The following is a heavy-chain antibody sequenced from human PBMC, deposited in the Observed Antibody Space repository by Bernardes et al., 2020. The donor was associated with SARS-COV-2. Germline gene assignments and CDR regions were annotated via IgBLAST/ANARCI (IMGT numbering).Heavy chain of an antibody. J-gene: IGHJ6*02. V-gene: IGHV3-23*01. CDR1: GFTFSQNA. D-gene: IGHD6-6*01. CDR3: SKNAKYSSSSMEV. Sequence: GGSLRLSCVASGFTFSQNAMTWVRQVPGKGLEWVSAISAIGGSTYYAESVKGRVTISRDNSRNTVYLEMSSLRVDDTAVYYCSKNAKYSSSSMEVWGQGTTVTVS. CDR2: ISAIGGST.